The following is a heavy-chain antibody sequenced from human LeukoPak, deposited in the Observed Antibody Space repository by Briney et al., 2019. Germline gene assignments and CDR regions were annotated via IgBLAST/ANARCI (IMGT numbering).Heavy chain of an antibody. Sequence: GGSLRLSCAASGITVSDAWMSWVRQAPGKGLEWVGRIKSKTDSGTTDYAAPVKGRFTVSRDDSKNTLYLQMNSLRTEDTALYYCTTGFSTGNWGQGTLVTVSS. CDR1: GITVSDAW. J-gene: IGHJ4*02. CDR2: IKSKTDSGTT. CDR3: TTGFSTGN. V-gene: IGHV3-15*01. D-gene: IGHD2/OR15-2a*01.